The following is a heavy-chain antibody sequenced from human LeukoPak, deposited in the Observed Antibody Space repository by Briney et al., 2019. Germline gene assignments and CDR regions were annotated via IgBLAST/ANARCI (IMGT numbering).Heavy chain of an antibody. CDR3: AKDLALYYYDSSGYYSDY. CDR2: ISGSGGST. Sequence: PGASLRLYCAASGFTFDDYGMSWVRHAPGQGLEWVSAISGSGGSTYYADSVKGRFTISRDNSKNTLYLQMNSLRAEDTAVYYCAKDLALYYYDSSGYYSDYWGQGTLVTVSS. CDR1: GFTFDDYG. J-gene: IGHJ4*02. D-gene: IGHD3-22*01. V-gene: IGHV3-23*01.